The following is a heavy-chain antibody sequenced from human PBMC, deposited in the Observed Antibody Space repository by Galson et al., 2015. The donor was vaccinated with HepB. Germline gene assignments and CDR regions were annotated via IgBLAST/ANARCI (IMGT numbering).Heavy chain of an antibody. D-gene: IGHD3-10*01. CDR3: ASVNKVGLNYYGSGSLDAFDI. CDR2: MNPNSGNT. J-gene: IGHJ3*02. V-gene: IGHV1-8*02. Sequence: SVKVSCKASGYTFSSNGISWVRQAPGQGLEWMGWMNPNSGNTGYAQKFQGRVTMTRNTSISTAYMELSSLRSEDTAVYYCASVNKVGLNYYGSGSLDAFDIWGQGTMVTVSS. CDR1: GYTFSSNG.